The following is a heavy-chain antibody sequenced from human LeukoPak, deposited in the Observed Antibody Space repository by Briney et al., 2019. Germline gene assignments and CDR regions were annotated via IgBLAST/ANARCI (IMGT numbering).Heavy chain of an antibody. CDR2: INHSGST. CDR1: GGSISSSSYY. CDR3: ARGGTIFGVVLLDP. V-gene: IGHV4-39*07. J-gene: IGHJ5*02. D-gene: IGHD3-3*01. Sequence: SETLSLTCTVSGGSISSSSYYWSWIRQSPGKGLEWIGEINHSGSTNYNPSLKSRVTISVDTSKNQFSLKLSSVTAADTAVYYCARGGTIFGVVLLDPWGQGTLVTVSS.